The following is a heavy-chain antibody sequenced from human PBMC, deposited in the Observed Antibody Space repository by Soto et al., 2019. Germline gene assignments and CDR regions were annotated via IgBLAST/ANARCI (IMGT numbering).Heavy chain of an antibody. Sequence: ASVKVSCKASGYTFTGYYMHWVRQAPGQGLEWMGWINTNSGDTTYAQTFQGRVTLTTDTSTSTAYMEVSRLRSDDTAVYFCACLPTPCRYYSGMDVRGQGTTVTVAS. V-gene: IGHV1-2*02. J-gene: IGHJ6*02. CDR1: GYTFTGYY. CDR2: INTNSGDT. CDR3: ACLPTPCRYYSGMDV.